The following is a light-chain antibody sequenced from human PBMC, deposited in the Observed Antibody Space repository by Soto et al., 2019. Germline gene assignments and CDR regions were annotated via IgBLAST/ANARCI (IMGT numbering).Light chain of an antibody. V-gene: IGLV2-14*01. CDR3: SSYTSSSTLYV. CDR2: EVS. CDR1: SSDVGGYNY. J-gene: IGLJ1*01. Sequence: QSVLTQPASVSGSPGQSITISCTGTSSDVGGYNYVSWYQQHPGKAPKLMIYEVSNRLSGVSNRFSGSKSGNTDSLTISGLQDEDEADYYCSSYTSSSTLYVFGTGIEVTVL.